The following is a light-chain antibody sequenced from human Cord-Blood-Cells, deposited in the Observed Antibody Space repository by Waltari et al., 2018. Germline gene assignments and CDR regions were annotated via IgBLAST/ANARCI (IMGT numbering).Light chain of an antibody. CDR3: CSYAGSYTFV. CDR1: SSDVGGYNY. V-gene: IGLV2-11*01. J-gene: IGLJ2*01. CDR2: DVI. Sequence: QSALTQPRSVSGSPGQSVTISCTGTSSDVGGYNYVSWYQQPPGKAPKLMIYDVIKRPSGVPDRFSGSKSGNTASLTISGLQAEDEADYYCCSYAGSYTFVFGGGTKLTVL.